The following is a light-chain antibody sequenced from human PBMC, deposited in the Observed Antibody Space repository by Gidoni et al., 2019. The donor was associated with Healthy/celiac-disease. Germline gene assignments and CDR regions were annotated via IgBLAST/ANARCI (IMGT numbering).Light chain of an antibody. CDR3: MQSIQLPPIT. V-gene: IGKV2D-29*02. Sequence: DSVMTQTPLCLSVTPGQPASISCKSSQSLLHSDGRTYLYWYLQKPGQSPQLLIYAVSNRFSGVPDRFSGSGSGTDFTLKISRVEAEDVGVYYCMQSIQLPPITFGQGTRLEIK. CDR1: QSLLHSDGRTY. CDR2: AVS. J-gene: IGKJ5*01.